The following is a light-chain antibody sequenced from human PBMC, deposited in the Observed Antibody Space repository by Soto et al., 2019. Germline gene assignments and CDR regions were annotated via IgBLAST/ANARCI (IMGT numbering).Light chain of an antibody. CDR3: SSYTSSSTYV. J-gene: IGLJ1*01. Sequence: VLTQPASVSGSPGQSITISCTGTSSDVGGYNYVSWYQQYPGKASKLMISDVSNRPSGFSYRFSGSKSGNTASLTISGLQAEDEADYYCSSYTSSSTYVFGTGTKVTVL. CDR2: DVS. V-gene: IGLV2-14*03. CDR1: SSDVGGYNY.